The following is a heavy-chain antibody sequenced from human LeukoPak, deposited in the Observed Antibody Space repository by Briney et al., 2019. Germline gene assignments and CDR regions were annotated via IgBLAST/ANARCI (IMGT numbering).Heavy chain of an antibody. V-gene: IGHV3-30-3*01. CDR2: ISYDGSNK. D-gene: IGHD4-17*01. CDR1: GYTLTELS. CDR3: ARDRLATVTSPYYYYGMDV. J-gene: IGHJ6*02. Sequence: SCKVSGYTLTELSMHWVRQAPGKGLEWVAVISYDGSNKYYADSVKGRFTISRDNSKNTLYLQMNSLRAEDTAVYYCARDRLATVTSPYYYYGMDVWGQGTTVTVSS.